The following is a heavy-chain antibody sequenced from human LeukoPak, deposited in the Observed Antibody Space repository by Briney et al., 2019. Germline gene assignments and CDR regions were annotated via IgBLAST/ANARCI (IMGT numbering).Heavy chain of an antibody. D-gene: IGHD3-10*01. CDR1: GGTFSSYA. CDR2: IIPIFGTA. J-gene: IGHJ4*02. V-gene: IGHV1-69*01. CDR3: ASSSVRRYNTFDY. Sequence: SVKVSCKASGGTFSSYAISWVRQAPGQGLEWMGGIIPIFGTANYAQKFQGRVTITADESTSTAYMELSSLRSEDTAVYYRASSSVRRYNTFDYWGQGTLVTVSS.